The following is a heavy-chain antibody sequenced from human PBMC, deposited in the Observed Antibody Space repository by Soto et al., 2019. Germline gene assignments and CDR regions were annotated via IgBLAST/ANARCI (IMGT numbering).Heavy chain of an antibody. CDR2: IYYSGGT. Sequence: QLQLQESGPGLVKPSETLSLTCTVSGGSISSSSYYWGWIRQPPGKGLEWIGSIYYSGGTYYNPSRKSLVPISVDTSKNQSSLRLSSVTAADTSVYYCARHVSQWVTTVAYSFDIWGQGTMFTVSS. V-gene: IGHV4-39*01. CDR3: ARHVSQWVTTVAYSFDI. D-gene: IGHD4-17*01. CDR1: GGSISSSSYY. J-gene: IGHJ3*02.